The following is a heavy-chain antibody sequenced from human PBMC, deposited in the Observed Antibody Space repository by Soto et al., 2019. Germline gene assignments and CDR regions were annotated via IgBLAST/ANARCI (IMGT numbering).Heavy chain of an antibody. J-gene: IGHJ4*02. CDR1: GYTFTSYG. CDR2: ISVHNGNT. D-gene: IGHD6-13*01. Sequence: ASVKVSCKASGYTFTSYGISWVRQAPGQGLEWVGWISVHNGNTNYAQKLQGRVTMTTDTSTSTAYMELRSLRSDDTAVYYCARDQPFFGPLDSSSCYSDYWGQGTLVTVSS. CDR3: ARDQPFFGPLDSSSCYSDY. V-gene: IGHV1-18*01.